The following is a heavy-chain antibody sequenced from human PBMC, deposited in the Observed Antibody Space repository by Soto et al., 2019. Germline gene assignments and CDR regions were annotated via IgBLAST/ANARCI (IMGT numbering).Heavy chain of an antibody. V-gene: IGHV3-72*01. J-gene: IGHJ3*01. CDR2: TRNKANSFTT. CDR1: GFTLSDHY. D-gene: IGHD3-10*01. Sequence: EVQLVESGGGLVQPGGSLRLSCAASGFTLSDHYMDWVRQAPGKGLEWVGRTRNKANSFTTEYAASVKGRFTVSRDDSLTSLYLQMSSLKTEDTAVYYCARATYGSGSYAFDFWGQGTMVTVSS. CDR3: ARATYGSGSYAFDF.